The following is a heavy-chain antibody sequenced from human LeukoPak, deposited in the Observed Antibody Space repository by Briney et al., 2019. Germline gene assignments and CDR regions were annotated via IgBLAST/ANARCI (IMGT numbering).Heavy chain of an antibody. J-gene: IGHJ5*02. D-gene: IGHD1-26*01. CDR1: GFSFTTYW. V-gene: IGHV3-7*01. Sequence: GGSLRLSCAPSGFSFTTYWMNWVRQAPGKGLEWVAIINQDGSERYYVDSVKGRFTISRDNREETLNLQMDSLRAEDTAVYYCAKGWAGFGPWGQGTLVTVSS. CDR3: AKGWAGFGP. CDR2: INQDGSER.